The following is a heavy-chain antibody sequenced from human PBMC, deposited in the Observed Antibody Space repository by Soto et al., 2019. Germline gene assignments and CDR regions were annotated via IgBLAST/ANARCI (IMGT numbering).Heavy chain of an antibody. J-gene: IGHJ4*01. CDR3: AKPAGRTVSVAGPPPAY. CDR1: GFTVSSKY. Sequence: GSLRLSCAASGFTVSSKYMSWVRQAPGKGLEWVAGISDNGGSTYHVDSVRGRFTISRDNSRNTLYLDMISLRAEDTAVYYCAKPAGRTVSVAGPPPAYWGQGTLVTVSS. CDR2: ISDNGGST. D-gene: IGHD6-19*01. V-gene: IGHV3-23*01.